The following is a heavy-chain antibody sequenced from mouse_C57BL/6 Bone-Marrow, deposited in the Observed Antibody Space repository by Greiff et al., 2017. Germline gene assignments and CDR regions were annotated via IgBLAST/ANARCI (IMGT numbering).Heavy chain of an antibody. V-gene: IGHV1-75*01. CDR3: ARLSGYLSYAMDY. J-gene: IGHJ4*01. CDR1: GYTFTDYY. D-gene: IGHD2-2*01. Sequence: VKLMESGPELVKPGASVKISCKASGYTFTDYYINWVKQRPGQGLEWIGWIFPGSGSTYYNEKFKGKATLTVDKSSSTAYMLLSSLTSEDSAVYFCARLSGYLSYAMDYWGQGTSVTVSS. CDR2: IFPGSGST.